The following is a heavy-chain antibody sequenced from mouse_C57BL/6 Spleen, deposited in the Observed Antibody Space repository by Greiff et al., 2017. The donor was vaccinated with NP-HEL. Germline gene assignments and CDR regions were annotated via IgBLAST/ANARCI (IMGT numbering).Heavy chain of an antibody. V-gene: IGHV1-81*01. Sequence: VQLQQSGAELARPGASVKLSCKASGYTFTSYGISWVKQRTGQGLEWIGEIYPRSGNTYYNEKFKGKATLTADKSSSTAYMELRSLTSEDSAVYFCASRNYGSSLWYFDVWGTGTTVTVSS. J-gene: IGHJ1*03. CDR3: ASRNYGSSLWYFDV. CDR2: IYPRSGNT. CDR1: GYTFTSYG. D-gene: IGHD1-1*01.